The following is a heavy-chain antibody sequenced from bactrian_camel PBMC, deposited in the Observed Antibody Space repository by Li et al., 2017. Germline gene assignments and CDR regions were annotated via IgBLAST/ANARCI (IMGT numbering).Heavy chain of an antibody. D-gene: IGHD3*01. Sequence: DVQLVESGGGSVQAGGSLTLSCVASGYVDSSVCMGWFRQAPGKGLEWVSGIGSVGGSTFCSDSAKGRFTISRDNAKNTVYLQLDSLKPEDTAMYYCAANSVWRGCSLARGAIDFEDQGQGTQVTVS. V-gene: IGHV3S40*01. CDR1: GYVDSSVC. CDR2: IGSVGGST. J-gene: IGHJ4*01.